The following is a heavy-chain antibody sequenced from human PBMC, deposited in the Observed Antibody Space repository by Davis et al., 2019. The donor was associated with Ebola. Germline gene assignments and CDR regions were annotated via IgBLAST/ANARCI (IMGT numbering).Heavy chain of an antibody. D-gene: IGHD1-26*01. V-gene: IGHV1-46*01. CDR1: GYTFTSYY. CDR3: ARGGASGIQAFDI. J-gene: IGHJ3*02. CDR2: INPSGGST. Sequence: ASVKVSCKASGYTFTSYYMHWVRQAPGQGLEWMGIINPSGGSTNYAQKFQGRVTMTRDTSTSTAYMELRSLRSDDTAVYYCARGGASGIQAFDIWGQGTMVTVSS.